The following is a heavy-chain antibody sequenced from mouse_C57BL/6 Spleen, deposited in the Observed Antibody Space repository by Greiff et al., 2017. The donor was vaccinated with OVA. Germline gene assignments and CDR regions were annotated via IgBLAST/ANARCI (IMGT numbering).Heavy chain of an antibody. CDR1: GYSITSGYY. CDR2: ISYDGSN. J-gene: IGHJ1*03. Sequence: EVKLMESGPGLVKPSQSLSLTCSVTGYSITSGYYWNWIRQFPGNKLEWMGYISYDGSNNYNPSLKNRISITRDTSKNQFFLTLNSVTTEDTATYYCARDEGEITTVVEYVDVWGTGTTVTVSS. V-gene: IGHV3-6*01. D-gene: IGHD1-1*01. CDR3: ARDEGEITTVVEYVDV.